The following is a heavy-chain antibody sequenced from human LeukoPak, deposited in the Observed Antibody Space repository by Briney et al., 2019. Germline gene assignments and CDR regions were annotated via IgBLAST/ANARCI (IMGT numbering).Heavy chain of an antibody. CDR1: GNSIRSSSYY. D-gene: IGHD3-22*01. CDR3: ASRYYYDTRGYFLH. Sequence: PSETLSLTCTVSGNSIRSSSYYWGWIRQSPEKGLEWIGSIYYSGSTYYSASFKSRVTISVDTSQNQFSLKLRSVTAADRAVYYCASRYYYDTRGYFLHWGQGALVTVSS. CDR2: IYYSGST. J-gene: IGHJ1*01. V-gene: IGHV4-39*01.